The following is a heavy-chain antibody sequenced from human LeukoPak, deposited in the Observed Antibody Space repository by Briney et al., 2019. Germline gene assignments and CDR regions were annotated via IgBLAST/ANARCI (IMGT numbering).Heavy chain of an antibody. CDR2: ISNSGGST. Sequence: QSGGSLRLSCAASGFTFSNYAMSWVRQAPGKGLEWVSGISNSGGSTYYADSVKGRFTISGDTSKNTLYLQMNSLRAEDTAVYYCAKRDYYDSSGYYYLYYFDHWGQGTLVTVSS. CDR1: GFTFSNYA. CDR3: AKRDYYDSSGYYYLYYFDH. V-gene: IGHV3-23*01. J-gene: IGHJ4*02. D-gene: IGHD3-22*01.